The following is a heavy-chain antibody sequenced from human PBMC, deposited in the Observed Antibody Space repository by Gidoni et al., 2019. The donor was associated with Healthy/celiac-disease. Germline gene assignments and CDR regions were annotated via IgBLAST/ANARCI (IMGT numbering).Heavy chain of an antibody. J-gene: IGHJ5*02. CDR1: GGSISSSSYY. Sequence: QLQLQESGPGLVKPSETLSLTCTVSGGSISSSSYYWGWIRQPPGKGLEWIGSIYYSGSTYYNPSLKSRVTISVDTSKNQFSLKLSSVTAADTAVYYCARHVSSSSWRLGLEWFDPWGQGTLVTVSS. V-gene: IGHV4-39*01. CDR3: ARHVSSSSWRLGLEWFDP. CDR2: IYYSGST. D-gene: IGHD6-13*01.